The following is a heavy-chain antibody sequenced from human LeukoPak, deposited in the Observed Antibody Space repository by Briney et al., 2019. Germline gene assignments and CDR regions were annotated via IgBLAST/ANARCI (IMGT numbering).Heavy chain of an antibody. J-gene: IGHJ4*02. CDR1: GFTFSSYA. V-gene: IGHV3-23*01. Sequence: GGSLRLSCAASGFTFSSYAISWVRQAPGKGLEWVSAISGSGGSTYYADSVKGRFTISRDNSKNTLYLQMNSLRAEDTAVYYCAEDRYYYDSSGYYGWGQGTLVTVSS. CDR2: ISGSGGST. CDR3: AEDRYYYDSSGYYG. D-gene: IGHD3-22*01.